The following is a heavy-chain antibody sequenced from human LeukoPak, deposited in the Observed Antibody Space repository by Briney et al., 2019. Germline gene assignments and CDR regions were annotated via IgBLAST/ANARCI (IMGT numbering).Heavy chain of an antibody. CDR3: ARRRYYDSNGYLE. Sequence: SETLSLTCTLFGDSVSRSDSYWDWIRQPPGKGLEWIGTIYYSGRTYYSPSLKSRVTLSVDMSNNQFSLTLSSVTAADAALYFCARRRYYDSNGYLEWGQGTLVTVSS. D-gene: IGHD3-22*01. CDR1: GDSVSRSDSY. CDR2: IYYSGRT. V-gene: IGHV4-39*01. J-gene: IGHJ1*01.